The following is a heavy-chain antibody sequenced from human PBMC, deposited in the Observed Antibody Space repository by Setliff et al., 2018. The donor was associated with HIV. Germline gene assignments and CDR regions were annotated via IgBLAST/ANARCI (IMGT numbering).Heavy chain of an antibody. V-gene: IGHV1-69*02. J-gene: IGHJ5*02. D-gene: IGHD3-3*01. CDR3: ARLIGDDFWSGHSNWFDP. CDR2: IVPKLGIT. Sequence: SVKVSCKASGYAFTGYFLHWVRQAPGQGLEWMGRIVPKLGITNYAQKFQTRVTFSADDFRTTAYMEMTTLRSEDTAVYYCARLIGDDFWSGHSNWFDPWGQGTLVTV. CDR1: GYAFTGYF.